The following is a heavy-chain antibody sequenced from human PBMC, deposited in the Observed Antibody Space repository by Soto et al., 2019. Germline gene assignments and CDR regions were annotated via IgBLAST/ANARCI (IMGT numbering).Heavy chain of an antibody. J-gene: IGHJ6*03. CDR3: ARGAWNDIVTGFYTNYYLDV. CDR1: GGSTRRSRY. D-gene: IGHD3-9*01. V-gene: IGHV4-39*02. Sequence: LQLQASGPGLVKPSATLSLTCTVSGGSTRRSRYWGWIRPPPGAGLAWIGSVDASGRTYHNPSLKSRVTIYADTSKNEFSLELSSVTAADTAAYDGARGAWNDIVTGFYTNYYLDVWGRGTAVTVSS. CDR2: VDASGRT.